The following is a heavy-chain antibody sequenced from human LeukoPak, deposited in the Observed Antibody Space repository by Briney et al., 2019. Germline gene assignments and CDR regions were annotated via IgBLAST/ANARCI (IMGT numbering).Heavy chain of an antibody. CDR3: AGVGSGWTRGYFDY. Sequence: GGSLRLSYAASGFTFSSYWMSWVGQAPRKGLEWVANIKQDGSEKYYVDSVKGRFTISRDNAKNSLYLQMNSLRAEDTAVYYCAGVGSGWTRGYFDYWGQGTLVTVSS. CDR1: GFTFSSYW. V-gene: IGHV3-7*05. D-gene: IGHD6-19*01. CDR2: IKQDGSEK. J-gene: IGHJ4*02.